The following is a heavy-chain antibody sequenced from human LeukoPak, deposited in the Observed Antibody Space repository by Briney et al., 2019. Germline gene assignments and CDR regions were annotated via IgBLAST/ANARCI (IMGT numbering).Heavy chain of an antibody. D-gene: IGHD6-19*01. V-gene: IGHV1-18*01. CDR2: ISGYNGNT. CDR1: GYTFTSYG. CDR3: ARDLKRGYSSGRYSWGTGSSNDY. J-gene: IGHJ4*02. Sequence: ASVKVSCKASGYTFTSYGISWVRQAPGQGLEWMGWISGYNGNTNYAQQKLQGRVTITTDTSTSTAYMELRSLRSDDRAVYYCARDLKRGYSSGRYSWGTGSSNDYWGQGTLVTVSS.